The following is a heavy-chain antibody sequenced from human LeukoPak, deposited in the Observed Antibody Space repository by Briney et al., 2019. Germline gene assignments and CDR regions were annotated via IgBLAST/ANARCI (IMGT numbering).Heavy chain of an antibody. J-gene: IGHJ4*02. CDR1: GFTFSSYS. D-gene: IGHD2-2*01. Sequence: PGGSLRLSCAASGFTFSSYSMNWVRQAPGKGLEWVSATSGDSRYIYYADSVRGRFTISRDNAENSLYLQMRSLRVEDTAVYYCARAPTVLVGYCSSSSCQADYWGQGTLVTVSS. V-gene: IGHV3-21*01. CDR3: ARAPTVLVGYCSSSSCQADY. CDR2: TSGDSRYI.